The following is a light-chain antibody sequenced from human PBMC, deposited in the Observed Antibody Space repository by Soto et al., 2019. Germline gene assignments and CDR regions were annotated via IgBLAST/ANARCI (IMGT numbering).Light chain of an antibody. V-gene: IGLV7-43*01. CDR1: SGAVTSGSF. CDR3: LLYDGGAYV. CDR2: DTD. Sequence: QAVVTQEPSLTVSPGGTVTLTCGSSSGAVTSGSFPTWFQQKPGQTPRPLIYDTDNRHSWTPARFSGSLLGAQAPLTLSGAQPEDEAEYYCLLYDGGAYVFGAGSKVIGL. J-gene: IGLJ1*01.